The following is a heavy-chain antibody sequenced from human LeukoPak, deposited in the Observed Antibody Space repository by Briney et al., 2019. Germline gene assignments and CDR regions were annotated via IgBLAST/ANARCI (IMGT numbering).Heavy chain of an antibody. V-gene: IGHV4-59*01. Sequence: GSLRLSCAASGFIFSSYWMHWIRQPPGKGLEWLGYVFYSGTTNYNPSLKSRVTISVDASKNNFSLKLNSVTAADTAVYYCARSLGYSDTWYNYWGQGTLVTVSS. CDR1: GFIFSSYW. CDR2: VFYSGTT. J-gene: IGHJ4*02. D-gene: IGHD6-13*01. CDR3: ARSLGYSDTWYNY.